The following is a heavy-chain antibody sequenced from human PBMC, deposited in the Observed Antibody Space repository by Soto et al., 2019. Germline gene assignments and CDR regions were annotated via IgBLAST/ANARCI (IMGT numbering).Heavy chain of an antibody. CDR3: ARDGGYSYGAGGYYFYGLDV. J-gene: IGHJ6*02. CDR1: GYTFSGYY. D-gene: IGHD3-3*01. CDR2: SNPKSGDT. Sequence: GASVKATCKASGYTFSGYYIHWVRQAPGQGVEWMGWSNPKSGDTHFAQRFQGRVTLTRDTSIGTAYMEVTSLRSDDTAVYYCARDGGYSYGAGGYYFYGLDVWGQGTTVTVSS. V-gene: IGHV1-2*02.